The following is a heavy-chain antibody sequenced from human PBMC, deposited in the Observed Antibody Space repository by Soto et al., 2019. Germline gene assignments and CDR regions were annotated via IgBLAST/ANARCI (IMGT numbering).Heavy chain of an antibody. CDR3: ASGRRDSSGWYEGRYNWFDP. CDR2: INHSGST. Sequence: SETLSLTCAVYVGSFSGYDWCWIRQPPGKGLEWIGEINHSGSTNYNPSLKSRVTISVDTSKNQFSLKLSSVTAADTAVYYCASGRRDSSGWYEGRYNWFDPWGQGTLVTVST. V-gene: IGHV4-34*01. CDR1: VGSFSGYD. J-gene: IGHJ5*02. D-gene: IGHD6-19*01.